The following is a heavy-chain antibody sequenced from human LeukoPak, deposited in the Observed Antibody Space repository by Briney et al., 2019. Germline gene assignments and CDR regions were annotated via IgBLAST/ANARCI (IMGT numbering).Heavy chain of an antibody. CDR3: ARNREFGEYYFDF. D-gene: IGHD4-17*01. J-gene: IGHJ4*02. CDR2: IYYTGTT. CDR1: RGSIYSGGYY. Sequence: SETLSLTCTVSRGSIYSGGYYWSWIRQHPGKGLEWIAYIYYTGTTYYNPSLKSRVTLSIDTSENQFSLRLASVTTADTAVYYCARNREFGEYYFDFWGRGTLVTVSS. V-gene: IGHV4-31*03.